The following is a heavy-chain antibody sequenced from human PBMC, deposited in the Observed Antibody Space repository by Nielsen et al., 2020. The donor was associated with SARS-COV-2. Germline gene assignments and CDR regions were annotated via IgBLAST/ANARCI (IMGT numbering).Heavy chain of an antibody. Sequence: ASVQVSCKVSGYTLTQLSIHWVRQAPGQGLEGMGGFDPENGERVYAQKFQARVTMTEDTSTDTAYMELSSLRSEDTAVYYCARGDVDTAMVGFMGQENYYYGMDVWGQGTTVTVSS. CDR3: ARGDVDTAMVGFMGQENYYYGMDV. V-gene: IGHV1-24*01. CDR1: GYTLTQLS. CDR2: FDPENGER. D-gene: IGHD5-18*01. J-gene: IGHJ6*02.